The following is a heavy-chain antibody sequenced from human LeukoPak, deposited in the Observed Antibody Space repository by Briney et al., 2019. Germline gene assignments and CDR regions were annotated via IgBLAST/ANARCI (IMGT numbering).Heavy chain of an antibody. CDR3: ARGAYSYGYFDWFDP. J-gene: IGHJ5*02. CDR2: IYHSGST. V-gene: IGHV4-4*01. CDR1: GGSISSGNW. D-gene: IGHD5-18*01. Sequence: SETLALTCAVSGGSISSGNWWSWVRQPPGKGLEWIGEIYHSGSTNYNPSLKSRVTISVDKSKNQFSLKLSSVTAADTAVYCCARGAYSYGYFDWFDPWGQGTLVTVSS.